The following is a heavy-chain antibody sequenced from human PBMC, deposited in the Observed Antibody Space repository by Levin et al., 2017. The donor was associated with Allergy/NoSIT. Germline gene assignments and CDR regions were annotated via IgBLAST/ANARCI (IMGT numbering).Heavy chain of an antibody. D-gene: IGHD4-23*01. CDR3: ARDLVTVMTPGVVGY. CDR2: ISSGGTTI. V-gene: IGHV3-48*02. J-gene: IGHJ4*02. CDR1: GFTFSAYS. Sequence: AGGSLRLSCAASGFTFSAYSMNWVRQAPGKGLEWISYISSGGTTIYSADSLKGRFTISRDDAKNSLYLQMNSLRDEDTAVYYCARDLVTVMTPGVVGYWGQGTLVTVSS.